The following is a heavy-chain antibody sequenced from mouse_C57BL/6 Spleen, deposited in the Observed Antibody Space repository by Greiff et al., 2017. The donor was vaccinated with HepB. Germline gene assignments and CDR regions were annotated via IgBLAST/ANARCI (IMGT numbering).Heavy chain of an antibody. CDR3: AREAYYYGSLGAMDY. CDR2: ISSGSSTI. Sequence: EVNVVESGGGLVKPGGSLKLSCAASGFTFSDYGMHWVRQAPEKGLEWVAYISSGSSTIYYADTVKGRFTISRDNAKNTLFLQMTSLRSEDTAMYYCAREAYYYGSLGAMDYWGQGTSVTVSS. D-gene: IGHD1-1*01. J-gene: IGHJ4*01. CDR1: GFTFSDYG. V-gene: IGHV5-17*01.